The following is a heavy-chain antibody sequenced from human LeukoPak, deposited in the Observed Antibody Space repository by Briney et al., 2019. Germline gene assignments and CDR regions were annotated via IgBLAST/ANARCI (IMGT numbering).Heavy chain of an antibody. CDR1: GGSISSSSYY. D-gene: IGHD3-10*01. CDR2: IYYSGST. Sequence: SETLPLTCTVSGGSISSSSYYWGWIRQPPGKGLEWIGSIYYSGSTYYNPSLKSRVTISVDTSKNHFSLKLSSVTAADTAVYYCARQDRAYGSGSYYNGVRPFDYWGQGTLVTVSS. J-gene: IGHJ4*02. CDR3: ARQDRAYGSGSYYNGVRPFDY. V-gene: IGHV4-39*01.